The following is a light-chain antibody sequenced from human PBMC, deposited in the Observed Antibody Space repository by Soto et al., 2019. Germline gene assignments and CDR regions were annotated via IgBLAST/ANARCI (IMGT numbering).Light chain of an antibody. CDR2: AAS. CDR1: QSISTY. CDR3: QQSYIAPWT. Sequence: DTQLSPSPSALFASVGDRDRISCRVSQSISTYLNWYQQKPGKVPRLLIYAASSLQSGVPSRFSGSGSGTDFTLTITTLQPEDFATYYCQQSYIAPWTFVQGTTVYIK. J-gene: IGKJ1*01. V-gene: IGKV1-39*01.